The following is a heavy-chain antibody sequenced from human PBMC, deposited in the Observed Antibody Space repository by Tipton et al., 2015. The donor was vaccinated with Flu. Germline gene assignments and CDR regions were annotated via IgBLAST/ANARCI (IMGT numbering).Heavy chain of an antibody. J-gene: IGHJ4*02. CDR3: ARDPSLGMPDYFDY. CDR2: IYNSKYT. D-gene: IGHD2-2*01. V-gene: IGHV4-59*12. Sequence: LRLSCTVSGDSMRSDYFWAWIRQPPGKGLEWIGYIYNSKYTKYNPSLESRVTISADTSKKQFSLRLRSVTAADTAVYYCARDPSLGMPDYFDYWGQGTLVTASS. CDR1: GDSMRSDY.